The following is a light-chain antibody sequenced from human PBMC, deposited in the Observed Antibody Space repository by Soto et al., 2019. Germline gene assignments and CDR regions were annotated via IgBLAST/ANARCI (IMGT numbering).Light chain of an antibody. Sequence: DMQMTQSPSSLSASVGDRVTITCQASQDISNYLNWYQQKPGKAPKLLIYDASNLETGVPSRFNGSGSGTDFTFTISSLQPEDIATYYCQQYDNRQLTFGGGTKVDIK. CDR3: QQYDNRQLT. CDR1: QDISNY. J-gene: IGKJ4*01. CDR2: DAS. V-gene: IGKV1-33*01.